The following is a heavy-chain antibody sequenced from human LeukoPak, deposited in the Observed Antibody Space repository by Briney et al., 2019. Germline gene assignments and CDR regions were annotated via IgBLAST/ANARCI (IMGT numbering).Heavy chain of an antibody. CDR1: GFTFNNYN. D-gene: IGHD1-26*01. Sequence: PGGSLRLSCATSGFTFNNYNMNWVRQAPGRALEWVSSITSSGTYIFYADSVKGRFTISRDNAKNSLYPQMDSLRTEDTAIYYCTTGHLGATWEFDSLGQGTPVTGSS. CDR2: ITSSGTYI. J-gene: IGHJ4*02. CDR3: TTGHLGATWEFDS. V-gene: IGHV3-21*01.